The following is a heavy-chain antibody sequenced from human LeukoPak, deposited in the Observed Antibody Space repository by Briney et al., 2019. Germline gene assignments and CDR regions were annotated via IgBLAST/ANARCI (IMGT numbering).Heavy chain of an antibody. CDR1: GYTFTSYG. D-gene: IGHD6-13*01. V-gene: IGHV1-18*01. J-gene: IGHJ4*02. CDR3: ARRRLDSSWCFDY. Sequence: ASVKVSCKASGYTFTSYGISWVRQAPGQGPEWMAWISGNNANTKYAQKVQGRVTVTTDTSTSTAYMELGSLTSDDTAVYYCARRRLDSSWCFDYWGQGTLVTVSS. CDR2: ISGNNANT.